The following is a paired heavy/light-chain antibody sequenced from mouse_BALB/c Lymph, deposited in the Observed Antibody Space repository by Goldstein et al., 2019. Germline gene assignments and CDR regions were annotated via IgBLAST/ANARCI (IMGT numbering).Heavy chain of an antibody. J-gene: IGHJ3*01. CDR1: GFAFSSYD. V-gene: IGHV5-9*02. CDR3: ARDYGNYEGVFAY. CDR2: ISSGGSYT. Sequence: EVKLVESGGGLVKPGGSLKLSCAASGFAFSSYDMSWVRQTPEKRLEWVATISSGGSYTYYPDSVKGRFTISRDNARNTLYLQMSSLRSEDTALYYCARDYGNYEGVFAYWGQGTLVTVSA. D-gene: IGHD2-1*01.
Light chain of an antibody. Sequence: DVQITQSPSYLAASPGETITINCRASKSISKYLAWYQEKPGKTNKLLIYSGSTLQSGIPSRFSGSGSGTDFTLTISSLEPEDFAMYYCQQHNEYPYTFGGGTKLEIK. CDR1: KSISKY. V-gene: IGKV16-104*01. J-gene: IGKJ2*01. CDR2: SGS. CDR3: QQHNEYPYT.